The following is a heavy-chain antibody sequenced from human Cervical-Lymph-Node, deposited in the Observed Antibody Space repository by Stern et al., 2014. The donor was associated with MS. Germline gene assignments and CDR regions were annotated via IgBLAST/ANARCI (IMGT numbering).Heavy chain of an antibody. CDR2: IWYGGRNK. Sequence: EKLVESGGGAVQPGRVPRLSSAASGFTFSSYGMHWVRQAPGRGLEWVAVIWYGGRNKNYAESMKGRFTISRDNSKNTLYLQMNSLRAEDTAVYYCARDDGNYYYYYGMDVWGQGTTVTFSS. J-gene: IGHJ6*02. CDR3: ARDDGNYYYYYGMDV. CDR1: GFTFSSYG. V-gene: IGHV3-33*01.